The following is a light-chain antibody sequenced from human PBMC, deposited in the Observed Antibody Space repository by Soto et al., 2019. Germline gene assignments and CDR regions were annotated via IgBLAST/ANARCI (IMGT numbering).Light chain of an antibody. CDR2: AVS. Sequence: QSALTQPASVSGSPGQSITISCTGTSSDIGGYNLVSWYQHHPGKAPKLMIFAVSNRPSGVSNRFSGSKSGNTASLTISGLQPEDEADYFCYSYTSSSTNVFGSGTKVTVL. CDR3: YSYTSSSTNV. CDR1: SSDIGGYNL. J-gene: IGLJ1*01. V-gene: IGLV2-14*01.